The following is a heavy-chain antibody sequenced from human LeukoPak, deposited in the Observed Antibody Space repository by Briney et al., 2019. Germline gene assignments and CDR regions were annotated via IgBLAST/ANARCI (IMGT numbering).Heavy chain of an antibody. CDR3: AKPSSGYPQALDAFDI. D-gene: IGHD3-22*01. CDR2: ISSSGSTI. Sequence: PGGSLRLSCAASGFTFSSYSMNWVRQAPGKGLEWVSYISSSGSTIYYADSVKGRFTISRDNAKNSLYLQMNSLRAEDTAVYYCAKPSSGYPQALDAFDIWGQGTMVTVSS. J-gene: IGHJ3*02. CDR1: GFTFSSYS. V-gene: IGHV3-48*01.